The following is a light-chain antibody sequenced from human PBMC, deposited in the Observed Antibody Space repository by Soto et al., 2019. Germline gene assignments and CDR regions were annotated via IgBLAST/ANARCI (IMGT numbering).Light chain of an antibody. CDR3: AVWEDSLNAAV. CDR1: SSNIGSNS. J-gene: IGLJ7*01. CDR2: SND. V-gene: IGLV1-44*01. Sequence: QSVLTQPPSASGTPGQRVTISCSGRSSNIGSNSVNWYQQLPDTSPQLLIYSNDLRPSGVPDRFSGSKSGTAASLAISGLQSEDEADYYWAVWEDSLNAAVFGGGTQLTVL.